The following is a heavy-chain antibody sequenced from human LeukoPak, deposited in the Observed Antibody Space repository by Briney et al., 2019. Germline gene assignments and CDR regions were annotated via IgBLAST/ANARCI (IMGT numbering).Heavy chain of an antibody. V-gene: IGHV4-34*01. CDR2: INHSGST. Sequence: SETLSLTCAVYGGSFSGYYWSWIRQPPGKGLEWIGEINHSGSTNYNPSLKSRVTISVNTSKNQFSLKLSSVTAADTAVYYCARGDYSGPLDPWGQGTLATVSS. J-gene: IGHJ5*02. CDR3: ARGDYSGPLDP. CDR1: GGSFSGYY. D-gene: IGHD5-12*01.